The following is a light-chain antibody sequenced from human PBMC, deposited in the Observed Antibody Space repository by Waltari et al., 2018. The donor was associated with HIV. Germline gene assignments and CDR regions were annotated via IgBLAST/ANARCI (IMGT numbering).Light chain of an antibody. Sequence: QSVLTQPPSVSGAPGQRVTISCTGSSPNIGAGYDVHWYQHLPGTAPKLLIYGNITRPSGVPDRFSGSKSGTSASLAITGLQAEDEADYYCQSYDSSLSGSWVFGGGTKLTVL. V-gene: IGLV1-40*01. CDR1: SPNIGAGYD. CDR3: QSYDSSLSGSWV. J-gene: IGLJ3*02. CDR2: GNI.